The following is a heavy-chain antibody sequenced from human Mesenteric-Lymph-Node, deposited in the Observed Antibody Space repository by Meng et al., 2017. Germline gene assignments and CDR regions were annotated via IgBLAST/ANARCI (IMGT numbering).Heavy chain of an antibody. CDR2: ISWNSGTI. V-gene: IGHV3-9*01. D-gene: IGHD3-9*01. CDR1: GFRFDDYA. CDR3: ATTLLTSPSCLPN. J-gene: IGHJ4*02. Sequence: GGSLRLSCAASGFRFDDYAMHWVRQAPGKGLEWVSGISWNSGTIGYADSVKGRFTISRDNAKNTVYLQMSSLKADDSAVYYCATTLLTSPSCLPNWGQGTLVTVSS.